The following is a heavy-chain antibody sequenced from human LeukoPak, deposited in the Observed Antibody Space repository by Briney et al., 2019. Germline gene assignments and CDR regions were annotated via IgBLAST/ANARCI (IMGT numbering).Heavy chain of an antibody. Sequence: GGSLRLSCAASGFSVSSNYLSWVRQAPGRGLEWVSVIYSGGSTYYADSVKGRFTISRDNSKNTLYLQMNSLRAEDTAVYYCARERPDSSGWYRGYYFDYWGQGTLVTVSS. CDR3: ARERPDSSGWYRGYYFDY. J-gene: IGHJ4*02. CDR1: GFSVSSNY. D-gene: IGHD6-19*01. CDR2: IYSGGST. V-gene: IGHV3-53*01.